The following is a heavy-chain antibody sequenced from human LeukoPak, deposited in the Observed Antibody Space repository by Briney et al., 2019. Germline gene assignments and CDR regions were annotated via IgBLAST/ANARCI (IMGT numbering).Heavy chain of an antibody. J-gene: IGHJ5*02. CDR3: ARSPGDDNWFDP. V-gene: IGHV3-7*01. D-gene: IGHD4-17*01. Sequence: GGSLRLSCAASGFTFSSYGMHWVRQAPGKGLEWVANIKQDGSEKYYVDSVKGRFTISRDNAKNSLYLQMNSLRAEDTAVYYCARSPGDDNWFDPWGQGTLVTVSS. CDR1: GFTFSSYG. CDR2: IKQDGSEK.